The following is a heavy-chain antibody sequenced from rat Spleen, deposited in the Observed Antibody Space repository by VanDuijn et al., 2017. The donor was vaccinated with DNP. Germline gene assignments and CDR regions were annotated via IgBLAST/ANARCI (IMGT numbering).Heavy chain of an antibody. J-gene: IGHJ2*01. CDR1: GFTFSDYN. Sequence: EVQLVESGGGLVQPGRSLKVSCAGSGFTFSDYNMAWVRQAPKKGLEWVATISYDGSRTYYPDSVKGRFTISRDDAKSSLYLQMDSLRSEDTATYYCARRGHTTGINYFNYWGQGVMVTVSS. CDR2: ISYDGSRT. CDR3: ARRGHTTGINYFNY. V-gene: IGHV5-7*01. D-gene: IGHD1-9*01.